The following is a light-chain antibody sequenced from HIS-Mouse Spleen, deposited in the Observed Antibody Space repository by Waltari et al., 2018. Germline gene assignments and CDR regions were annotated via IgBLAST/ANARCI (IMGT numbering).Light chain of an antibody. Sequence: EIVFAQSPATLSLSPGERATLSCRASQCVNSYLAWYQQKPGQAPRLPIYDASNRATTIPATFNGSRSGTESTLATSSLEPEAFAVYYCQQSSNWPLTFGGGTEVELK. J-gene: IGKJ4*01. CDR1: QCVNSY. CDR2: DAS. CDR3: QQSSNWPLT. V-gene: IGKV3-11*01.